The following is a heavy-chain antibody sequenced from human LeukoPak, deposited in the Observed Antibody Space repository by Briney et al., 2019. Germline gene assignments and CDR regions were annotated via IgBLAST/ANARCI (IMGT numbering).Heavy chain of an antibody. CDR1: GGSISSSNW. V-gene: IGHV4-4*02. D-gene: IGHD1-26*01. CDR2: IYHSGST. Sequence: SGTLSLTCAVSGGSISSSNWWSWVRQPPGKGLEWIGEIYHSGSTNYNPSLKSRVTISVDKSKNQFSLKLSSVTAADTAVYYCAGHAIYSGCYSFWFDPWGLGTLVTVSS. J-gene: IGHJ5*02. CDR3: AGHAIYSGCYSFWFDP.